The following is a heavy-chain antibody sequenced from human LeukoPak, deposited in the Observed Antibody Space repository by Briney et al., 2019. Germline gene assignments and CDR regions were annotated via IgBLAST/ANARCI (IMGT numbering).Heavy chain of an antibody. V-gene: IGHV3-49*03. CDR1: GFTFCDYA. CDR3: TRDTSYGDYPGGGY. Sequence: GGSLRLSCTASGFTFCDYAMSWFRQAPGKGLEWVGFIRSKAYGGTTEYAASVKGRFVISRDDSKSLAYLQMNSLKTEDTAVYYCTRDTSYGDYPGGGYWGQGTLVTVFS. CDR2: IRSKAYGGTT. D-gene: IGHD4-17*01. J-gene: IGHJ4*02.